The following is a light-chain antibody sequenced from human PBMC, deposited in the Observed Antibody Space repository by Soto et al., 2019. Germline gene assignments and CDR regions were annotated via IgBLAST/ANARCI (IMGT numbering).Light chain of an antibody. Sequence: DIQMTQSPSSLSASVGDRVTITCRASQSITSYLNWYQQKPGKAPKLLIYAASSLQSGVPSRFSGSGSGTDFTLTISSLQPEDFAPYYCQQSYSTLGLTFGGGTKVEIK. CDR2: AAS. V-gene: IGKV1-39*01. J-gene: IGKJ4*01. CDR1: QSITSY. CDR3: QQSYSTLGLT.